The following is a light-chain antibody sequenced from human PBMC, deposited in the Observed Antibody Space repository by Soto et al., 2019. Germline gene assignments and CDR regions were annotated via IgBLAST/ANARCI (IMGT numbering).Light chain of an antibody. CDR2: DVT. Sequence: QSVLTQPRSVSGSPGQSVTISCTGTSSDVGVYNCVSWYQQHPGKAPQLIIYDVTQRPSGVPDRFSGSKSGNTASLSISGLQAEDEADYYCCSHSASYTFVFGTGTKV. V-gene: IGLV2-11*01. CDR3: CSHSASYTFV. J-gene: IGLJ1*01. CDR1: SSDVGVYNC.